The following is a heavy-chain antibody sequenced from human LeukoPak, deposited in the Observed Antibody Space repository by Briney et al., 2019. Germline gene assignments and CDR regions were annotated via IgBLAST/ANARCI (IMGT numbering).Heavy chain of an antibody. D-gene: IGHD3-10*01. V-gene: IGHV1-46*01. CDR2: INPSVGSA. Sequence: GSSVKVSCKASGCTFTSYYMHWVRQAPGQGLEWMGIINPSVGSASYAQKFQGRVTITGDASTSTVYMELSSLRSEDTAVYYCARAVITMVRGVNLNWFDPWGQGTLVTVSS. J-gene: IGHJ5*02. CDR1: GCTFTSYY. CDR3: ARAVITMVRGVNLNWFDP.